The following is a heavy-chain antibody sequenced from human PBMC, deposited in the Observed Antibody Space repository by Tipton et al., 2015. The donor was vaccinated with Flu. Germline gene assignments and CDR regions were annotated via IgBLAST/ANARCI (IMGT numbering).Heavy chain of an antibody. D-gene: IGHD3-22*01. CDR3: ARGSGGVLGYYYDWSGDAFDI. CDR1: GFTFSSYG. Sequence: SLRLSCAASGFTFSSYGMHWVRQAPGKGLEWVAVIWYDGSNKYYADSVKGRFTISRDNSKNTLYLQMNSLRAEDTAVYYCARGSGGVLGYYYDWSGDAFDIWGQGTMVTVSS. CDR2: IWYDGSNK. V-gene: IGHV3-33*08. J-gene: IGHJ3*02.